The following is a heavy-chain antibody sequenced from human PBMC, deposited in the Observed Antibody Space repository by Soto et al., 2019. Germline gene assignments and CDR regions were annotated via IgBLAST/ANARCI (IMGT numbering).Heavy chain of an antibody. Sequence: QVQLVQSGAEVKKPGASVKVSCKASGYTFTSYAMHWVRQAPGQRLEWMGWINAGNGNTKYSQKFQGRVTITRDTSASTAYMELSSLRSEDTAVYYCAKSAPVTAAIAYWGQGTLVTVSS. CDR3: AKSAPVTAAIAY. CDR1: GYTFTSYA. D-gene: IGHD2-2*02. J-gene: IGHJ4*02. CDR2: INAGNGNT. V-gene: IGHV1-3*01.